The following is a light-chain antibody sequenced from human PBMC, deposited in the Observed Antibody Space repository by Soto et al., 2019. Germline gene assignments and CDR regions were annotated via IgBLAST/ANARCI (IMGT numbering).Light chain of an antibody. CDR2: AAS. V-gene: IGKV1-6*01. CDR1: QGIRND. CDR3: LQDYNYPRT. J-gene: IGKJ1*01. Sequence: GDSVTITCRASQGIRNDLGWYQQKPGKAPKLLIYAASSLQSGVPSRFSGSGSGTDFTLTISSLQPEDFATYYCLQDYNYPRTFGQGTKVDIK.